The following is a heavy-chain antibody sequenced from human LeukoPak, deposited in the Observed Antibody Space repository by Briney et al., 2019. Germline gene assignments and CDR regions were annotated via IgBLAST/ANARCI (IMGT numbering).Heavy chain of an antibody. D-gene: IGHD3-3*01. V-gene: IGHV3-48*01. J-gene: IGHJ3*02. CDR1: GFTFTMFS. CDR3: ARTYDFGIGPPGDAFDN. Sequence: LPGGSLRLSCAASGFTFTMFSMNWLRQAPGKGLEWIAFIRGRSDTTYYADSVQGRFTISRDNAEDSVYLQMNSLRVEDTAAYYCARTYDFGIGPPGDAFDNWGQGTLVTVFS. CDR2: IRGRSDTT.